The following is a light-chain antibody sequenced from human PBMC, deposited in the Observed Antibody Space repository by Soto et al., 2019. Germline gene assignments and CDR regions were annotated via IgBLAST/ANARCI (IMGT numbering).Light chain of an antibody. CDR3: QKYGSSPRP. V-gene: IGKV3-20*01. CDR1: QSVSSNY. Sequence: EIVLTQSPGTLSLSPGERATLTCRASQSVSSNYLAWYQQKPGQAPRLLIYGASSRATGIPDRFSGSGSGTDFTLTISRLEPEDSALYYCQKYGSSPRPFGQGTKVEIK. CDR2: GAS. J-gene: IGKJ1*01.